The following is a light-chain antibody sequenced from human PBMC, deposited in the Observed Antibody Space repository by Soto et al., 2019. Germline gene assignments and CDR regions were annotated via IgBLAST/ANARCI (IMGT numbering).Light chain of an antibody. CDR1: QSILHSLNKKND. CDR3: QQYYTNQLT. V-gene: IGKV4-1*01. Sequence: EIVITQAPDALAVSLGERATITCKSSQSILHSLNKKNDLAWFQQKPGQPPKLLIYWASTRESGVPDRFSGSGSGTDFTLTISSLQTEDVAVCYCQQYYTNQLTFGGGTKVDIK. CDR2: WAS. J-gene: IGKJ4*01.